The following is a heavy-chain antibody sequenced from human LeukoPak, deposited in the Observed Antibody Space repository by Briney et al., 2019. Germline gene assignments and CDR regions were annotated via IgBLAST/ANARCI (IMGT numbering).Heavy chain of an antibody. J-gene: IGHJ6*03. CDR2: INHSRST. D-gene: IGHD3-10*01. Sequence: KPSETLSLTCAVYGGSFSGYYWSWIRQPPGKGLEWLGEINHSRSTKYNPSLKSRVTISVDTSKNQFSLKLSSVTAADTAVYYCARRLGRKFGERFYYYHYMDVWGKGTTVTISS. CDR1: GGSFSGYY. V-gene: IGHV4-34*01. CDR3: ARRLGRKFGERFYYYHYMDV.